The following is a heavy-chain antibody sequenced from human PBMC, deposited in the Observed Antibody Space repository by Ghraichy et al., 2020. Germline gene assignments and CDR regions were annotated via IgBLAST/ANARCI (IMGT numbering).Heavy chain of an antibody. J-gene: IGHJ4*02. V-gene: IGHV4-34*01. D-gene: IGHD5-18*01. Sequence: GSLRLSCAVYGGSFSGYYWSWIRQPPGKGLEWIGEINHSGSTNYNPSLKSRVTISVDTSKNQFSLKLSSVTAADTAVYYCARLDRNTAMGSDFDYWGQGTLVTVSS. CDR2: INHSGST. CDR3: ARLDRNTAMGSDFDY. CDR1: GGSFSGYY.